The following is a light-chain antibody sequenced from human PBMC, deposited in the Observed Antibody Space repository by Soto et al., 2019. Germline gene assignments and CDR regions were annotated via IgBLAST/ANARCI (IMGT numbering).Light chain of an antibody. V-gene: IGLV2-14*03. J-gene: IGLJ1*01. CDR1: SSDVGGYNF. Sequence: QSALTQPASVSGSPGQSITISCTGTSSDVGGYNFVSWYQQYPGRAPKLMIYDVSNRPSGVSNRFYGSKSGNTASLTISGLQAEDEADYYCNSYASSATYVFGTGNKVTVL. CDR2: DVS. CDR3: NSYASSATYV.